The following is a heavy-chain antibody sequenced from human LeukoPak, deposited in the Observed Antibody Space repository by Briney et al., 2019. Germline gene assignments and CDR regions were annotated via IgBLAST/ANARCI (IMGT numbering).Heavy chain of an antibody. D-gene: IGHD5-24*01. CDR2: INHSGST. CDR1: GGSFSGYY. V-gene: IGHV4-34*01. J-gene: IGHJ4*02. CDR3: VRVGKDGYNLDY. Sequence: SETLSLTCAVYGGSFSGYYWSWIRQPPGKGLEWIGEINHSGSTNYNPSLKSRVTISVDTSKNQFSLKLSSVTAADTAVYYCVRVGKDGYNLDYWGQGTLVTVSS.